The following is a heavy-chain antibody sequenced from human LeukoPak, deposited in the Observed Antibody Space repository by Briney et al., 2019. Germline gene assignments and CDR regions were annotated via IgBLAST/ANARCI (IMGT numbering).Heavy chain of an antibody. J-gene: IGHJ1*01. CDR3: ARADIVATIGAEYLQH. V-gene: IGHV3-53*01. D-gene: IGHD5-12*01. CDR1: EITVSSNY. Sequence: GGSLRLSCAASEITVSSNYMSWVRQAPGKGLEWVSVIYSGGSTYYADSVKGRFTVSRDNSKNTLYLQMNSLRAEDTAVYYCARADIVATIGAEYLQHWGQGTLVTVSS. CDR2: IYSGGST.